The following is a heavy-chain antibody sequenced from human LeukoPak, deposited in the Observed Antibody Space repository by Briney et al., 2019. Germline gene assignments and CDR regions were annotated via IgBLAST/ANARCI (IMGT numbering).Heavy chain of an antibody. J-gene: IGHJ4*02. Sequence: GGSLRLSRAASGLTFSTYNMNWVRQAPGKGLEWVSYIDSSNSPIYYADSVKGRFTISRDNGKNSLYLQMNSLRDEDTAVYYCARDRCSGGSCYFDYWGQGTLVTVSS. CDR3: ARDRCSGGSCYFDY. CDR1: GLTFSTYN. CDR2: IDSSNSPI. V-gene: IGHV3-48*02. D-gene: IGHD2-15*01.